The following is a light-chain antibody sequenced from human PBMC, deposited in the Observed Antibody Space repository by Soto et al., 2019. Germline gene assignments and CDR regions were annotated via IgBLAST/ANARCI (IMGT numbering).Light chain of an antibody. CDR1: SSNIGAGYD. CDR3: QSYDSSLSGSYV. CDR2: NNN. V-gene: IGLV1-40*01. J-gene: IGLJ1*01. Sequence: QPVLTQPPSVSGAPGQRVTISRTGSSSNIGAGYDVHWYQRLPGTAPKVLIYNNNNRPSGVPDRFSGSKSGTSASLAITGLQAEDEADYYCQSYDSSLSGSYVFGTGTKVTVL.